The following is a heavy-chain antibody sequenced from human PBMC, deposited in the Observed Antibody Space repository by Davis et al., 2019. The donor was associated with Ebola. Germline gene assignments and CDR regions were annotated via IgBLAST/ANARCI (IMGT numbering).Heavy chain of an antibody. V-gene: IGHV1-69*05. J-gene: IGHJ5*02. Sequence: AASVKVSCKASGGTFSSYAISWVRQAPGQGLEWMGRIIPIFGTANYAQKFQGRVTMTRDTSTSTVYMELSSLRSEDTAVYYCARGRSPPYGDYFWFDPWGQGTLVTVSS. CDR1: GGTFSSYA. CDR2: IIPIFGTA. D-gene: IGHD4-17*01. CDR3: ARGRSPPYGDYFWFDP.